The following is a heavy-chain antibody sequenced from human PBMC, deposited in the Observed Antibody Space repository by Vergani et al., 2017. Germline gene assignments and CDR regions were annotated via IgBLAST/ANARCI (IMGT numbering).Heavy chain of an antibody. D-gene: IGHD3-22*01. Sequence: EVQLLQSGGGVIQPGGSVRLSCAASGFTFSACPMTWVRQAPGKGLEWVSAISARYPSTYYADSVKDRFTISIDNSNNMLYLQMNSLRAEDTAVYYCARLSYDTTPYLQGGYDCWGQGTLVSVSS. CDR3: ARLSYDTTPYLQGGYDC. CDR1: GFTFSACP. J-gene: IGHJ4*02. V-gene: IGHV3-23*01. CDR2: ISARYPST.